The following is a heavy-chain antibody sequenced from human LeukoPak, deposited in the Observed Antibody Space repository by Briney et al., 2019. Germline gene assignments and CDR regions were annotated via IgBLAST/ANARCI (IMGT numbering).Heavy chain of an antibody. V-gene: IGHV1-69*13. CDR3: ARGGYELTRYFGY. Sequence: SVKVSCKASGGTFSSYAISWVRQAPGQGLEWMGGIIPIFGTANYAQKFQGRVTITADESTSTAYMELSSLRSEDTAVYYCARGGYELTRYFGYWGQGTLVTVSS. CDR1: GGTFSSYA. D-gene: IGHD2-2*01. CDR2: IIPIFGTA. J-gene: IGHJ4*02.